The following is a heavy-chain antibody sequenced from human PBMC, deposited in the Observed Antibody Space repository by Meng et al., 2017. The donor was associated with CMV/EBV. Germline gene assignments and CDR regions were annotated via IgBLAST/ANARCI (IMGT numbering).Heavy chain of an antibody. Sequence: GGSLRLSCAASGFTFSSYGMHWVRQAPGKGLEWVAVIWYDGSNKYYADSVKGRFTISRDNSKNTLYLQMNSLRAEDTALYYCAKDITIFGVVISSYGMDVWGQGTTVTVSS. V-gene: IGHV3-30*02. D-gene: IGHD3-3*01. CDR2: IWYDGSNK. CDR3: AKDITIFGVVISSYGMDV. J-gene: IGHJ6*02. CDR1: GFTFSSYG.